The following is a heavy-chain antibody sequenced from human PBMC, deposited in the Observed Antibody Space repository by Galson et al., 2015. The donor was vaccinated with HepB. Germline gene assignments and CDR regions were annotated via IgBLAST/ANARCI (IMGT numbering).Heavy chain of an antibody. V-gene: IGHV3-30*02. CDR3: AKDIVGWLLKEYFQH. Sequence: SLRLSCAASGFTFSSYGMHWVRQAPGKGLEWVAFIRYDGSNKYYADSVKGRFTISRDNSKNTLYLQMNSLRAEDTAVYYCAKDIVGWLLKEYFQHWGQGTLVTVSS. J-gene: IGHJ1*01. CDR2: IRYDGSNK. D-gene: IGHD3/OR15-3a*01. CDR1: GFTFSSYG.